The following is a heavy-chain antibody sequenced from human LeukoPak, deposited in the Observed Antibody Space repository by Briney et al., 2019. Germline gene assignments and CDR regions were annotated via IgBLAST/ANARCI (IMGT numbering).Heavy chain of an antibody. V-gene: IGHV4-30-4*01. D-gene: IGHD6-13*01. CDR1: GGSISSGDYY. CDR2: IYYSGSS. CDR3: ARGLGSSWYGD. Sequence: SQTLSLTCTVSGGSISSGDYYWSWIRQPPGKGLEWIGYIYYSGSSYYNPSLKSRLIISVDTSKNQFSLKLSSVTAADTAVYYCARGLGSSWYGDWGQGTLVTVSS. J-gene: IGHJ4*02.